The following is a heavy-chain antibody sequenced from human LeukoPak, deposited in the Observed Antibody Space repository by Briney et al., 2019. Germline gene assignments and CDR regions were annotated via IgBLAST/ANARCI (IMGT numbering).Heavy chain of an antibody. D-gene: IGHD1-1*01. Sequence: GGSLRLSCAASGFAVSSYYMSWVRQAPGKGLEWVSAIFRDGSTSHADSVKGRFTISRDNSRNTVYLQMNSLRAEDTAVYSSATETWKDWGQGTLVTVSS. V-gene: IGHV3-53*01. CDR2: IFRDGST. CDR1: GFAVSSYY. J-gene: IGHJ4*02. CDR3: ATETWKD.